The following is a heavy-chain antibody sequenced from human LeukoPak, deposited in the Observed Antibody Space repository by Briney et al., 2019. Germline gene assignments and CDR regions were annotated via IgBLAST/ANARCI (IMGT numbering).Heavy chain of an antibody. Sequence: PGGSLRLSRAASGFTFEEHGMSWVRQAPGKGLEWGSGINLNGGSTGYAESAKGRFTISRDNAKNSLYLQMNSLRAEDTALYYCAGGDSSGWYFDYWGQGILVTVSS. D-gene: IGHD6-19*01. J-gene: IGHJ4*02. V-gene: IGHV3-20*04. CDR2: INLNGGST. CDR3: AGGDSSGWYFDY. CDR1: GFTFEEHG.